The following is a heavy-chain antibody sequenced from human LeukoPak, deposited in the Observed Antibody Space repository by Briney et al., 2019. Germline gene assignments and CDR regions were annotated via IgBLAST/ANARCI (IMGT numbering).Heavy chain of an antibody. V-gene: IGHV5-51*01. Sequence: GESLKISCKGSGYSFTTYWIGWVRQMPGKGLEWMGIIFPGDSDTRYSPSFQGQVTISADKSISTAYLQWSSLKASDTAMYYCASDWTPTHFDYWGQGTLVTVSS. CDR3: ASDWTPTHFDY. CDR2: IFPGDSDT. J-gene: IGHJ4*02. CDR1: GYSFTTYW. D-gene: IGHD3-9*01.